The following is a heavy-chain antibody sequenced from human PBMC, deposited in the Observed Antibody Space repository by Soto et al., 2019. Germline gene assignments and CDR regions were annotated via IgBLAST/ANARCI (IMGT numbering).Heavy chain of an antibody. CDR3: ARGAGIAVAGTSFDY. V-gene: IGHV3-30-3*01. CDR1: GFTFSSYT. Sequence: QVQLVESGGGVVQPGRSLRLSCAASGFTFSSYTMHWVRQAPGKGLEWVALISYVGSNKYYADSVKGRFTISRDNSKNTLYLQMNSLRAEDTAVYYCARGAGIAVAGTSFDYWGQGTLVTVSS. D-gene: IGHD6-19*01. CDR2: ISYVGSNK. J-gene: IGHJ4*02.